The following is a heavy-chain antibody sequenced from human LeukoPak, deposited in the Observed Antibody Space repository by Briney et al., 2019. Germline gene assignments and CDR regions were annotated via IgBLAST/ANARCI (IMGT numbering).Heavy chain of an antibody. Sequence: PSETLSLTCAVSGGSISSGGYSWSWIRQPPGKGLEWIGYIYHSGSTYYNPSLKSRVTISVDRSKNQFSLKLSSVTVADTAVYYCARGNSRYYYYGMDVWGKGTTVTVSS. V-gene: IGHV4-30-2*01. CDR3: ARGNSRYYYYGMDV. CDR2: IYHSGST. D-gene: IGHD1-7*01. CDR1: GGSISSGGYS. J-gene: IGHJ6*04.